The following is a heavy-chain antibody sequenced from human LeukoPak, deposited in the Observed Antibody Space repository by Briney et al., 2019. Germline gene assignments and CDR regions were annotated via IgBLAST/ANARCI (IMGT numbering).Heavy chain of an antibody. CDR3: AREEMATITYDY. D-gene: IGHD5-24*01. CDR2: ISDDGSNK. J-gene: IGHJ4*02. Sequence: GGSLRLSCAASGFTFSSYAMHWVRQAPGKGLEWVAVISDDGSNKYYADSVKGRFTISRDNSKNTLYLQMNSLRAEDTAVYYCAREEMATITYDYWGQGTLVTVSS. CDR1: GFTFSSYA. V-gene: IGHV3-30*04.